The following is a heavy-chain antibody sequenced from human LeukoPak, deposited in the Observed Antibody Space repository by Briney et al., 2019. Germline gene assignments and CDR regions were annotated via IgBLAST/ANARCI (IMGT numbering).Heavy chain of an antibody. D-gene: IGHD1-26*01. CDR2: IRYDGSNK. CDR1: GFTFSSYG. V-gene: IGHV3-30*02. J-gene: IGHJ6*03. Sequence: GGSLRLSCAASGFTFSSYGMHWARQAPGKGLEWVAFIRYDGSNKYYADSVKGRFTISRDNSKNTLYLQMNSLRAEDTAVYYCAKEGDYYYYYMDVWGKGTTVTASS. CDR3: AKEGDYYYYYMDV.